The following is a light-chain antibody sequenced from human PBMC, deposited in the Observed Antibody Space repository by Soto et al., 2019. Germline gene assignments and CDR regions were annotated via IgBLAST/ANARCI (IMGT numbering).Light chain of an antibody. CDR3: QQRSNWPIT. CDR2: DAS. Sequence: EIVLTQSPATLSLSPGERATLSCRASQSVNTYLVWYQQKPGQAPRLLIYDASNRATGIPARFSGNGSGTDFTLTISSLEPEDFAVYYCQQRSNWPITFGQGTRLEI. V-gene: IGKV3-11*01. CDR1: QSVNTY. J-gene: IGKJ5*01.